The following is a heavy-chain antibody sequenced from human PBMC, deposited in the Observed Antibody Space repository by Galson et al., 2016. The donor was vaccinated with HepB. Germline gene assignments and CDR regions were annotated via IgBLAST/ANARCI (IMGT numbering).Heavy chain of an antibody. V-gene: IGHV4-39*01. CDR1: GASISSSTYY. J-gene: IGHJ4*02. CDR2: IYYSGST. CDR3: ARHRKLVPAAMLDY. Sequence: ETLSLTCTVSGASISSSTYYWGWIRQPPGKGLEWIGCIYYSGSTNYNPPLKSRVTISVDTSKNQVPLKLNAVTTADTAVYYCARHRKLVPAAMLDYWGQGTLVTVSS. D-gene: IGHD2-2*01.